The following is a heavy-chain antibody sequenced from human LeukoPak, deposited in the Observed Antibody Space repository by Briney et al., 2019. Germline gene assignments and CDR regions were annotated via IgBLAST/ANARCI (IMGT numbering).Heavy chain of an antibody. D-gene: IGHD2-2*01. CDR3: ARVSCSSTSCPIDY. CDR2: IKLDGSEK. J-gene: IGHJ4*02. V-gene: IGHV3-7*03. Sequence: GGSLRLSCVASGFTFGKYWMSWVRQAPGKGLEWVANIKLDGSEKNYVDSVKGRFTISRDNTKNSLYLQMNSLRAEDTAVYYCARVSCSSTSCPIDYWGQGTLVTVSS. CDR1: GFTFGKYW.